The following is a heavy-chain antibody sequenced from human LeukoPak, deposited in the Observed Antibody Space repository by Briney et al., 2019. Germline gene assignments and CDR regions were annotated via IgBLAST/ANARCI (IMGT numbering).Heavy chain of an antibody. CDR1: GYTFTDYY. CDR2: INPDSDGT. CDR3: ARESALDHDAFDI. J-gene: IGHJ3*02. V-gene: IGHV1-2*02. Sequence: ASVKVSCKASGYTFTDYYMHWVRQAPGQGLEWMGWINPDSDGTNYAQNFQGRVTMTRDTSISTAYMELSRLRSDDTAIYYCARESALDHDAFDIWGQGTMVTVSS.